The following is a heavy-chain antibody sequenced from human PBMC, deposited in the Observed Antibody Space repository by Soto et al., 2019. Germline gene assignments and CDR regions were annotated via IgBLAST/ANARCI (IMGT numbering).Heavy chain of an antibody. CDR2: INPDGSSI. D-gene: IGHD1-26*01. CDR3: ARDRHWEFDC. J-gene: IGHJ4*02. CDR1: GFTFSNYW. V-gene: IGHV3-74*03. Sequence: GGSLRLSCSASGFTFSNYWMQWVRQAPGKGLVWVSRINPDGSSIKYADSVKGRFTISRDNAKNTLYLQMNSLRAEDTAVYYCARDRHWEFDCRGQGTLVTVSS.